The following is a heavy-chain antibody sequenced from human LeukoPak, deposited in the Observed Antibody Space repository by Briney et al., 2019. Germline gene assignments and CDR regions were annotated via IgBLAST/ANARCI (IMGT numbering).Heavy chain of an antibody. Sequence: GGSLRLSCAASGFTFSSYAISWVRQAPGQGLEWMGRIIPILGIANYAQKFQGRVTITADKSTSTAYMELSSLRSEDTAVYYCAPKLGMSDYWGQGTLVTVSS. J-gene: IGHJ4*02. CDR3: APKLGMSDY. D-gene: IGHD7-27*01. CDR1: GFTFSSYA. V-gene: IGHV1-69*04. CDR2: IIPILGIA.